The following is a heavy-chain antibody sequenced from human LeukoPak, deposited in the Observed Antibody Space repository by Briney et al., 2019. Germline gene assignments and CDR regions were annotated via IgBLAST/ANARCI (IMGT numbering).Heavy chain of an antibody. CDR3: ARDFGDYHHNWFDP. Sequence: SGTLSLTCTVSGGSIISYYWSWIRQPPGKGLEGRGYIYYSGSTNYNPSLKRGVTISVDPSKHQFSLKLSSVTAADTAVYYCARDFGDYHHNWFDPRGQGTLVTVSS. D-gene: IGHD4-17*01. V-gene: IGHV4-59*01. CDR2: IYYSGST. CDR1: GGSIISYY. J-gene: IGHJ5*02.